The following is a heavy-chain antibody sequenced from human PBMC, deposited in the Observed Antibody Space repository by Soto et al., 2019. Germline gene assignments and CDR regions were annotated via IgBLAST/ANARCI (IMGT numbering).Heavy chain of an antibody. D-gene: IGHD3-3*01. CDR1: GYTFTSYG. J-gene: IGHJ4*02. CDR3: ARDGVIFGVAGCVDY. V-gene: IGHV1-18*01. CDR2: ISAYNGNT. Sequence: ASVKVSCKASGYTFTSYGISWVRQAPGQGLEWMGWISAYNGNTNYAQKLQGRVTMTTDTSTSTAYMELRSLRSDDTAVYYCARDGVIFGVAGCVDYWGQGTLVTVSS.